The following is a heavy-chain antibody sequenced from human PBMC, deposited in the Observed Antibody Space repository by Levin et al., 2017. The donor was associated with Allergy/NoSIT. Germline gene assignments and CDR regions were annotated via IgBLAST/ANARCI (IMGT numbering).Heavy chain of an antibody. CDR1: GGSFSGYY. CDR2: INHSGST. Sequence: SETLSLTCAVYGGSFSGYYWSWIRQPPGKGLEWIGEINHSGSTNYNPSLKSRVTISVDTSKNQFSLKLSSVTAADTAVYYCARGVVPADEYYFDYWGQGTLVTVSS. V-gene: IGHV4-34*01. J-gene: IGHJ4*02. CDR3: ARGVVPADEYYFDY. D-gene: IGHD2-2*01.